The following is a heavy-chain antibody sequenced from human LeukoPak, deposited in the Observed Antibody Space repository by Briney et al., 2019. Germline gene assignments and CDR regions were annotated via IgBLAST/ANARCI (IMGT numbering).Heavy chain of an antibody. V-gene: IGHV3-21*01. Sequence: GGSLRLSCAASGFTFSSYSMNWVRQAPGKGLEWVSSISSSSSYIYYADSVKGRFTISRDNAKNSLYLQMNSLRAEDTAVYYCARESDSSGYYPNWFYPWGQGTLVTVSS. CDR3: ARESDSSGYYPNWFYP. CDR1: GFTFSSYS. J-gene: IGHJ5*02. CDR2: ISSSSSYI. D-gene: IGHD3-22*01.